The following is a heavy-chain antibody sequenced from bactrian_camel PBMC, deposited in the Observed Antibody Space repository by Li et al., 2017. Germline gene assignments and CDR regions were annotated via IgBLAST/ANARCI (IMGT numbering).Heavy chain of an antibody. D-gene: IGHD5*01. CDR2: LDGYGKV. CDR3: AADEMTGLRGRCSRNLAPPLFGF. Sequence: HVQLVESGGGSVQAGGSLRLSCVVSGYTYSMYCMGWFRQAPEKERQGVAVLDGYGKVTYADSAKGRFTISQDSARNAIYLQMNSLKPEDTAMYYCAADEMTGLRGRCSRNLAPPLFGFWGQGTQVTVS. V-gene: IGHV3S53*01. J-gene: IGHJ6*01. CDR1: GYTYSMYC.